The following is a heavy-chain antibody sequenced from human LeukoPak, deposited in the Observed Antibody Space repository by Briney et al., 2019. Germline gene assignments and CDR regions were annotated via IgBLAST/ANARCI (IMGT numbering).Heavy chain of an antibody. D-gene: IGHD3-22*01. CDR2: MNPSGST. CDR3: ARGRQDVTMIVVVMTAASSYLDV. Sequence: SETLSLTCALYGGSFSGYYWTWIRQTPQKGLEWIGEMNPSGSTDYNPSLKSRVAISLDTSKNQFSLELSSVTAADPAVCYCARGRQDVTMIVVVMTAASSYLDVWGKGTTVTVSP. J-gene: IGHJ6*04. V-gene: IGHV4-34*01. CDR1: GGSFSGYY.